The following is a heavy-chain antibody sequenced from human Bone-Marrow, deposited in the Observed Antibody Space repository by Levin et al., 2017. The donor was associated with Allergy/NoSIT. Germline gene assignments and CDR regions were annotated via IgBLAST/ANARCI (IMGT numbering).Heavy chain of an antibody. CDR2: IYYSGST. CDR3: ARSIPDIVVVPAASNWFDP. D-gene: IGHD2-2*01. J-gene: IGHJ5*02. V-gene: IGHV4-59*01. Sequence: SETLSLTCTVSGGSISSYYWSWIRQPPGKGLEWIGYIYYSGSTNYNPSLKSRVTISVDTSKNQFSLKLSSVTAADTAVYYCARSIPDIVVVPAASNWFDPWGQGTLVTVSS. CDR1: GGSISSYY.